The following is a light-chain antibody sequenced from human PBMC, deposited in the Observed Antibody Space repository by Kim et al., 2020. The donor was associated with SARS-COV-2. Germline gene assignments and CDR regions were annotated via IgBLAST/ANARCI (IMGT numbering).Light chain of an antibody. CDR1: RSVSSY. V-gene: IGKV3-11*01. J-gene: IGKJ3*01. CDR2: DAS. Sequence: SVSPGERATLSCRASRSVSSYLAWYQQKPGQAPRLLIYDASNRATGIPARFSGSGSGTDFTLTISSLEPEDFAVYYCQQRSNWPTFGPGTKVDIK. CDR3: QQRSNWPT.